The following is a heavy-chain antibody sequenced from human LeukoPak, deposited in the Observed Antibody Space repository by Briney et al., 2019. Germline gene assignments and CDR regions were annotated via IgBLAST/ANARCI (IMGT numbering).Heavy chain of an antibody. CDR1: GFTFSNYP. V-gene: IGHV3-64*01. J-gene: IGHJ5*02. CDR2: ITSDGGTT. CDR3: ARDSSFAEFTWFEP. D-gene: IGHD2-21*01. Sequence: GGSLRLSCAASGFTFSNYPMHWVRQAPGKGLEYVSAITSDGGTTYYANSVKGRFTISRDNSKNTLYLQMASLRAEHMAVYYCARDSSFAEFTWFEPWGQGTLVIVSS.